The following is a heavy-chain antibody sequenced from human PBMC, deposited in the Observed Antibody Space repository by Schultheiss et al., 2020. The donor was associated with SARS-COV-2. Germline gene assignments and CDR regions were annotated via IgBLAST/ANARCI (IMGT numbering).Heavy chain of an antibody. J-gene: IGHJ1*01. Sequence: GGSLRLSCAASGLTFSDYYMSWIRQAPGKGLEWVSHILSSGSYTNYADSVKGRFTISRDNAKSSLFLQMNSLRAEDTAVYYCARVGRDCSHGICYNAEYFQHWGQGTLVTVSS. CDR2: ILSSGSYT. V-gene: IGHV3-11*06. CDR1: GLTFSDYY. D-gene: IGHD2-8*01. CDR3: ARVGRDCSHGICYNAEYFQH.